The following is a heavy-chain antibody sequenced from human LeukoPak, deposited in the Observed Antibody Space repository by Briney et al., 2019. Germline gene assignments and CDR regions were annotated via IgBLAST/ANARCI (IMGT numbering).Heavy chain of an antibody. Sequence: GGSLRLSCAASGFTFSSYGMHWVRQAPGKGLEWVAVIWYDGSNKYYADSVKGRFTISRDNSKNTLYLQMNSLRAEDTAVYYCAKDSYSGSYYDYWGQGTLVTVSS. V-gene: IGHV3-33*06. D-gene: IGHD1-26*01. CDR3: AKDSYSGSYYDY. CDR1: GFTFSSYG. CDR2: IWYDGSNK. J-gene: IGHJ4*02.